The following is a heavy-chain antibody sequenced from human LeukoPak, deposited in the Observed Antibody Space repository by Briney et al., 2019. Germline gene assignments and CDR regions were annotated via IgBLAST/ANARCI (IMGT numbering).Heavy chain of an antibody. V-gene: IGHV4-39*01. J-gene: IGHJ4*02. CDR3: ATSYGGHGNVFDY. CDR2: VYYSGST. Sequence: ASETLSLTCTVSGDSISSSNYYWGWIRQPPGKGLEWIGNVYYSGSTFYNPSLKSRVTISVDTSKNQFSLKLGSVTAADTAVYYCATSYGGHGNVFDYWGQGTLVTVSS. D-gene: IGHD4-23*01. CDR1: GDSISSSNYY.